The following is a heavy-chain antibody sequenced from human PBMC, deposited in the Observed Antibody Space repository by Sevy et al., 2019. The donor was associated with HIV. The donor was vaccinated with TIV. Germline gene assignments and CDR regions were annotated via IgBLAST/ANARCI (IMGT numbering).Heavy chain of an antibody. CDR3: ARALAAHCSSTSCYTGYYFDY. Sequence: ASVKVSCKASGYTFTSYDINWVRQATGQGLEWMGWMNPNSGNTGYAQKFQGRVTMTRNTSISTAYMELSSLRSEDTAVYYCARALAAHCSSTSCYTGYYFDYWGQGTLVTASS. CDR1: GYTFTSYD. J-gene: IGHJ4*02. V-gene: IGHV1-8*01. D-gene: IGHD2-2*02. CDR2: MNPNSGNT.